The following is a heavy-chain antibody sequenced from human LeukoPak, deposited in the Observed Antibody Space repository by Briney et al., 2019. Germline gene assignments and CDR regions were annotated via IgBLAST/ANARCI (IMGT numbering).Heavy chain of an antibody. V-gene: IGHV1-58*01. Sequence: SVNVSCKASGFTFTSSAVQWVRQARGQRLEWIGWIVVGSGNTNYAQKFQERVTITRDMSASTAYMELSSLRSEDTAVYYCAAVPQQLVRGASDIWGQGTMVTVSS. CDR2: IVVGSGNT. D-gene: IGHD6-13*01. J-gene: IGHJ3*02. CDR3: AAVPQQLVRGASDI. CDR1: GFTFTSSA.